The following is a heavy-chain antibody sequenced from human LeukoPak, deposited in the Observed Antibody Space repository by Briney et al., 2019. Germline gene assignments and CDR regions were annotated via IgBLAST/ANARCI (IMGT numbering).Heavy chain of an antibody. D-gene: IGHD5-18*01. CDR2: ISSSGLTI. Sequence: PGGSLRLSCAASGFTFSSYGMHWVRQAPGKGLEWVSYISSSGLTIHYADSVKGRFTISRDNAKNSLYLQMNSLRAEDTAVYYCAREGYSYGGLDAFDIWGQGTMVTVSS. CDR3: AREGYSYGGLDAFDI. J-gene: IGHJ3*02. V-gene: IGHV3-48*04. CDR1: GFTFSSYG.